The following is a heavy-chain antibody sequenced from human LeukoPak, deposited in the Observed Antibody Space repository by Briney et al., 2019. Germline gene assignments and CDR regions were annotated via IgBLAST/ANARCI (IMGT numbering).Heavy chain of an antibody. J-gene: IGHJ3*02. Sequence: PSETLSLTCTVSGGSIRSYSWSWIRQPPGKGLEWIGSKSYSGSTNYNPSLKSRVTTSVDTSKNQISPKLTSVTAADTAVYYCARHGGETIVAMILHAFDIWGQGTVVTVSS. CDR3: ARHGGETIVAMILHAFDI. CDR1: GGSIRSYS. CDR2: KSYSGST. D-gene: IGHD5-12*01. V-gene: IGHV4-59*08.